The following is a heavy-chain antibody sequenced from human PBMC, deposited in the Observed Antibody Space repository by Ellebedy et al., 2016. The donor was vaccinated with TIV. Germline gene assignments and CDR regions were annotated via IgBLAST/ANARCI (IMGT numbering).Heavy chain of an antibody. J-gene: IGHJ4*02. CDR3: AKPADPNPGYSASWATYFDY. D-gene: IGHD6-13*01. V-gene: IGHV3-30*18. CDR1: GFTFRCYG. Sequence: GESLKISXAASGFTFRCYGMHWVRQAPGKGLEWVARISSDGNRRNYADSVKDRFTISRDNSKNTLFLHMNILRTEDTAVYYCAKPADPNPGYSASWATYFDYWGQGTLVTVSS. CDR2: ISSDGNRR.